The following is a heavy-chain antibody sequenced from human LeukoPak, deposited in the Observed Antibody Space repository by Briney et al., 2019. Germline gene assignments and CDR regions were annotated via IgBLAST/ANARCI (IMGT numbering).Heavy chain of an antibody. CDR3: ARDMSGSYQDNWFDP. CDR1: GYTFTGYY. V-gene: IGHV1-2*02. J-gene: IGHJ5*02. Sequence: ASVKVSCKASGYTFTGYYMHWVRQAPGQGLEWMGWINPNSGGTNYARKFQGRVTMTRDTSISTAYMELSRLRSDDTAVYYCARDMSGSYQDNWFDPWGQGTLVTVSS. CDR2: INPNSGGT. D-gene: IGHD1-26*01.